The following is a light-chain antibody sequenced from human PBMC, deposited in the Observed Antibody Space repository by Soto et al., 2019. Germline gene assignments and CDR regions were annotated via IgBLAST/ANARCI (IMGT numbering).Light chain of an antibody. CDR2: SAS. J-gene: IGKJ4*01. Sequence: DIQMTQSPSTLSASVGDRVTITCRASQNIRSWLAWYQQKPGKAPKLLIYSASGLNSGGTSRFSGSGSGTEFTLTISSLQPDDFATYYCQEYNGNSGLTFGGATTVEIK. CDR1: QNIRSW. V-gene: IGKV1-5*03. CDR3: QEYNGNSGLT.